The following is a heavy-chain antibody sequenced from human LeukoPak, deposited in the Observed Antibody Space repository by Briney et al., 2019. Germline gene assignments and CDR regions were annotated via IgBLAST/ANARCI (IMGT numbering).Heavy chain of an antibody. V-gene: IGHV1-18*01. Sequence: ASVKVSCKASGYTFTSYDINWVRQATGQGLEWMGWISAYNGNTNYAQKLQGRVTMTTDTSTSTAYMELRSLRSDDTAVYYCARIGIAAPNWFDPWGQGTLVTVSS. D-gene: IGHD6-13*01. CDR1: GYTFTSYD. CDR3: ARIGIAAPNWFDP. J-gene: IGHJ5*02. CDR2: ISAYNGNT.